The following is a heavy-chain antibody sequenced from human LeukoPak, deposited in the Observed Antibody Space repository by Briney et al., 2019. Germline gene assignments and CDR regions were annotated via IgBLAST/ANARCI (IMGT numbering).Heavy chain of an antibody. CDR2: IYYSGST. CDR3: ARDQGFWSGYLDY. CDR1: GGSISSYY. Sequence: SETLSLTCTVSGGSISSYYWSWIRQPPGKGLEWIGYIYYSGSTNYNPSLKSRVTISVDTSKNQLSLKLSSVTAADTAVYYCARDQGFWSGYLDYWGQGTLVTVSS. V-gene: IGHV4-59*01. D-gene: IGHD3-3*01. J-gene: IGHJ4*02.